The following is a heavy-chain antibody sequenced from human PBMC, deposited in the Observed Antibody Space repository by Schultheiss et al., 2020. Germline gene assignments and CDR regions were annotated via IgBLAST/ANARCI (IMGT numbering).Heavy chain of an antibody. CDR2: IYYSGST. CDR1: GGSISSYY. CDR3: ARDQAYYYYYYGMDV. Sequence: SETLSLTCTVSGGSISSYYWSWIRQPPGKGLEWSGYIYYSGSTYYNPSLKSRVTISVDTSKNQFSLKLSSVTAADTAVYYCARDQAYYYYYYGMDVWGQGTTVTVSS. J-gene: IGHJ6*02. V-gene: IGHV4-59*01.